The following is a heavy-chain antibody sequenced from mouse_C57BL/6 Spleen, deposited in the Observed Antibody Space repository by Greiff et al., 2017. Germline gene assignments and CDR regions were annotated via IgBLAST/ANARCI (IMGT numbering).Heavy chain of an antibody. J-gene: IGHJ2*01. V-gene: IGHV5-16*01. D-gene: IGHD1-1*01. CDR1: GFTFSDYY. CDR2: INYDGSST. Sequence: EVMLVESEGGLVQPGSSMKLSCTASGFTFSDYYMAWVRQVPEKGLEWVANINYDGSSTYYLDSLKSRFIISRDNAKNILYLQMSSLKSEDTATXYCARETAVVALDYWGQGTTLTVSS. CDR3: ARETAVVALDY.